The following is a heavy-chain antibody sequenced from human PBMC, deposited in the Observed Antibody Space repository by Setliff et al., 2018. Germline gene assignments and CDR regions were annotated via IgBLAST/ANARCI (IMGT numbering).Heavy chain of an antibody. J-gene: IGHJ4*02. V-gene: IGHV4-38-2*01. CDR1: GYSISSGYY. CDR2: IDHSGST. D-gene: IGHD1-26*01. CDR3: GRPLVGVTTGFEN. Sequence: SETLSLTCAVSGYSISSGYYWGWIRQPPGKGLEWIGSIDHSGSTHYNPSLKSRVTISVDTAKNQFSLKLRSVTAADTAVYYCGRPLVGVTTGFENWGQGTLVTVSA.